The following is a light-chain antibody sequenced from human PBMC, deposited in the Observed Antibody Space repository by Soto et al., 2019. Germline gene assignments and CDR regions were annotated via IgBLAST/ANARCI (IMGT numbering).Light chain of an antibody. J-gene: IGKJ1*01. CDR3: QQHYSYSEA. V-gene: IGKV1-39*01. Sequence: DIPMTQYPSSLSASVEDRLIITCRASQSISNHLNLYQQQPVKAPTLLIFAASSLQSGVPSRFSGSGSGTDFTLTISSLPPEDFATYYRQQHYSYSEAFGQGTKVDIK. CDR1: QSISNH. CDR2: AAS.